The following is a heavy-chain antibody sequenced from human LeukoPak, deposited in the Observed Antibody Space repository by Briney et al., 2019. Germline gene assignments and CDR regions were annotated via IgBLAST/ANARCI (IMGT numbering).Heavy chain of an antibody. Sequence: GGSLRLSCAVSGFTVSSNYMSWVRQAPGKGLEWVSTVSSSGGDTYFADSVKGGVTISRDNSKNTLYLQMNSLRAEDTAVYYCARIPGIAAAGDAFDIWGQGTMVTVSS. CDR2: SSSGGDT. J-gene: IGHJ3*02. CDR3: ARIPGIAAAGDAFDI. V-gene: IGHV3-53*05. D-gene: IGHD6-13*01. CDR1: GFTVSSNY.